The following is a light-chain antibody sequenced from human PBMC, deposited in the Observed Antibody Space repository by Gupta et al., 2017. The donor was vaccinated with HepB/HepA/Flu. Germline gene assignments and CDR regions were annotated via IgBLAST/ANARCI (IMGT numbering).Light chain of an antibody. CDR2: DVS. CDR3: SSYTSSSTLEGV. V-gene: IGLV2-14*01. J-gene: IGLJ1*01. Sequence: QSALTQPASVSGSPGQSITISCTGTSSDVGGYNYVSWYQQHPGKAPKLMIYDVSNRPSGVSNRCSCSKSGNTASLTISGLQAEDEADYYCSSYTSSSTLEGVFGTGTKVTVL. CDR1: SSDVGGYNY.